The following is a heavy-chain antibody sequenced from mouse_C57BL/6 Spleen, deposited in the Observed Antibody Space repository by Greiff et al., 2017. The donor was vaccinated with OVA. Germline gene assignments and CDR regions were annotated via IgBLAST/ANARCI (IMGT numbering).Heavy chain of an antibody. D-gene: IGHD1-1*01. V-gene: IGHV5-15*04. CDR3: ARQGHYYDSSYDAKDY. Sequence: EVKLEESGGGLVQPGGSLKLSCAASGFTFSDYGMAWVRQAPRKGPEWVAFISHLAYSIYYADTVTGRFTLSRENAKHTLYLEMSSLKSEDTDMYYSARQGHYYDSSYDAKDYWGQGTSVTVSS. CDR2: ISHLAYSI. J-gene: IGHJ4*01. CDR1: GFTFSDYG.